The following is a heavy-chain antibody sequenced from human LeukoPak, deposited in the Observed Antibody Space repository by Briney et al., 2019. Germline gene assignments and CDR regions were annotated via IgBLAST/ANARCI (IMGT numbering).Heavy chain of an antibody. CDR3: ARGPYYYDSSGSIQDI. V-gene: IGHV4-59*01. D-gene: IGHD3-22*01. Sequence: SQTLSLTCTVSGGSISSYYWSWIRQPPGKGLEWIGYIYYSGSTNYNPSLKSRVTISVDTSKNQFSLKLSSVTAADTAVYYCARGPYYYDSSGSIQDIWGQGTMVTVSS. CDR1: GGSISSYY. CDR2: IYYSGST. J-gene: IGHJ3*02.